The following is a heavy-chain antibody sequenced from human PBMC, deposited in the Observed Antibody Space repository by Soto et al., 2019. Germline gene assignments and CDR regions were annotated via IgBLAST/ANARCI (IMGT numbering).Heavy chain of an antibody. J-gene: IGHJ5*02. CDR1: GYTFTSCG. V-gene: IGHV1-3*01. D-gene: IGHD6-13*01. CDR2: INAANGDT. CDR3: VRRHVSATGIDWFDP. Sequence: GASVEVSCKASGYTFTSCGIHWVRQAPGQRLEWMGWINAANGDTKYSPKFQGRVTITRDTSASTAYMELSSLRSEDTAVYYCVRRHVSATGIDWFDPWGQGTLVTVSS.